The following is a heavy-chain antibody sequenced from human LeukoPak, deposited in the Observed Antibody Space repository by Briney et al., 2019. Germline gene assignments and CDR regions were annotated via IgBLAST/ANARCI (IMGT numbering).Heavy chain of an antibody. CDR1: GFTFSSYA. V-gene: IGHV3-23*01. CDR2: LSSSGSST. CDR3: AELGITMIGGV. J-gene: IGHJ6*04. D-gene: IGHD3-10*02. Sequence: GGSLRLSCAASGFTFSSYAMSWVRQAPGKGLEWVSALSSSGSSTFYADSVKGRFTVSRDNSKNTLYLQMNSLRAEDTAVYYCAELGITMIGGVWGKGTTVTISS.